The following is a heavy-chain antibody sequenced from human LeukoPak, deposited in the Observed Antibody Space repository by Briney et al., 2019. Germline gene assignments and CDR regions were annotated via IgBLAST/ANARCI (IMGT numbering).Heavy chain of an antibody. D-gene: IGHD3-9*01. CDR3: ARGPGFAD. V-gene: IGHV4-34*01. J-gene: IGHJ4*02. CDR2: INHSGST. Sequence: PSETLSLTCAVYGGSFSGYFWSWNRQPPGKGLEWIGEINHSGSTNYNPSLKSRVTISVDTSKNQFSLKLSSVTAADTAVYYCARGPGFADWGQGTLVTVSS. CDR1: GGSFSGYF.